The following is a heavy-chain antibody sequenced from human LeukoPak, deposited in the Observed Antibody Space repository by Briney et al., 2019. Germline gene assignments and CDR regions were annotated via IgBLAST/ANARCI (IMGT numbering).Heavy chain of an antibody. J-gene: IGHJ4*02. CDR2: ITSSGSTM. CDR3: AKASPYGVETY. D-gene: IGHD3-10*01. CDR1: GFTFSSYE. Sequence: PGGSLRLSCAASGFTFSSYEMNWVRQAPGKGLEWVSYITSSGSTMYYADSVKGRFTISRDNAKDSLYLQMNSLRAEDTAVYYCAKASPYGVETYWGQGTLVTVSS. V-gene: IGHV3-48*03.